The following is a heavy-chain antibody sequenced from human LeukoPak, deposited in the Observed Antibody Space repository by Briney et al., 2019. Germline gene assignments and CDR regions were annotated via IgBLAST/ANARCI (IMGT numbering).Heavy chain of an antibody. CDR2: INSDGGSS. CDR1: GFSFNNYA. CDR3: TTLRYSSGWFERRDFDY. Sequence: GGSLRLSCSASGFSFNNYAVHWVRQAPGKGLEYVSGINSDGGSSHYAAPVKGRFTISRDDSKDTLYLQMDSLKTEDTAVYYCTTLRYSSGWFERRDFDYWGQGTLVTVSS. V-gene: IGHV3-64*04. J-gene: IGHJ4*02. D-gene: IGHD6-19*01.